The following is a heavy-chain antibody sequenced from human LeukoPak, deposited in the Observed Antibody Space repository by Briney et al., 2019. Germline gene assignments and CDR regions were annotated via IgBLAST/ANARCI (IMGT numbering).Heavy chain of an antibody. J-gene: IGHJ4*02. CDR1: GFTFSSYE. Sequence: PGGSLRLSCAASGFTFSSYEMNWVRQAPGKGLEWVSYISSSGSTIYYADSVKGRFTISRDNAKNSLYLQMNSLRAEDTAVYYCARDCGRSGYMNDYWGRGTLVTVSS. CDR2: ISSSGSTI. V-gene: IGHV3-48*03. D-gene: IGHD3-22*01. CDR3: ARDCGRSGYMNDY.